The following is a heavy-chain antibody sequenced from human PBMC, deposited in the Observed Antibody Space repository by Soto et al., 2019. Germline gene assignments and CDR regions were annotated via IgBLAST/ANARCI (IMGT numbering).Heavy chain of an antibody. Sequence: ASVKVCFKASGDNITSNCISWARQAPGQGLEWMGWISAYNGNTNYAQKLQGRVTMTTDTSTSTAYMELRSLRSDDTAVYYCARWDGGDYVSWFDPWGQGTLVTVSS. CDR1: GDNITSNC. CDR3: ARWDGGDYVSWFDP. D-gene: IGHD4-17*01. J-gene: IGHJ5*02. V-gene: IGHV1-18*01. CDR2: ISAYNGNT.